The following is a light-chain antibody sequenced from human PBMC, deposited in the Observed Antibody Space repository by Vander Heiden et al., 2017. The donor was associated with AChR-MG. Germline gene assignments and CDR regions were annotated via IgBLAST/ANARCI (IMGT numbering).Light chain of an antibody. CDR1: QSVGSN. J-gene: IGKJ1*01. CDR3: HQYNDWPQA. Sequence: EIVMTQSPATLSVSPGQRATLSCRASQSVGSNLAWFQQKPGQAPRLLIYGASTRATGIPARFSGSGSGTEFTLTISSLQSEDFAVYYCHQYNDWPQAFGQGTKVEIK. V-gene: IGKV3-15*01. CDR2: GAS.